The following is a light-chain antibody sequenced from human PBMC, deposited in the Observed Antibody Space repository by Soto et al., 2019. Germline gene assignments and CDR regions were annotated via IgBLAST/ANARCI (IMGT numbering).Light chain of an antibody. J-gene: IGLJ1*01. Sequence: QSVLTQPPSVSAAPGQKVTISCSGSSSNIGGNSVSWYQQFPGTAPKLLIYDDDKRPSGIPDRFSGSKSGTSATLGITGFQTGDEADYYCQSYDSSLSGYVFGTGTKVTVL. CDR1: SSNIGGNS. V-gene: IGLV1-51*01. CDR2: DDD. CDR3: QSYDSSLSGYV.